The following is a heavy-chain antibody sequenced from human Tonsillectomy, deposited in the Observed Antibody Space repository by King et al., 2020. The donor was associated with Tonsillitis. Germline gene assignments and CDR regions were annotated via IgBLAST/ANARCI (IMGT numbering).Heavy chain of an antibody. J-gene: IGHJ4*02. CDR1: GFTLDDYG. V-gene: IGHV3-20*04. D-gene: IGHD6-19*01. CDR2: INWNGGST. Sequence: VQLVESGGGVVRPGGSLRLSCAASGFTLDDYGMSWVRQAPGKGLECVSGINWNGGSTGYSDSVKGRFTISRDNAKNSLYLQMNSLRAEDTALYYCARALYSSGWYDDYWGQGTLVTVSS. CDR3: ARALYSSGWYDDY.